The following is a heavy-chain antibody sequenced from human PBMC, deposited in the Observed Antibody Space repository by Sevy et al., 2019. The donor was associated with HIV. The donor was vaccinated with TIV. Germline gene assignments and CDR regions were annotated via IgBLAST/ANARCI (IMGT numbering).Heavy chain of an antibody. CDR1: DVSISSGTNY. V-gene: IGHV4-39*01. D-gene: IGHD6-19*01. CDR3: ARQRGGWYEYDASDV. J-gene: IGHJ3*01. Sequence: GSLRLSCTVSDVSISSGTNYWGWIRQPPGKGLEWIGSIYYSGTTYYNPSLKSRVTMSADTSMNQFSLKLSSVTVAETAVYYCARQRGGWYEYDASDVWGQGTMVTVSS. CDR2: IYYSGTT.